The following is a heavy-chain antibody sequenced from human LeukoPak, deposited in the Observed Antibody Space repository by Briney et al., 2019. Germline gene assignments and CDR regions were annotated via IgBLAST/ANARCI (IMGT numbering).Heavy chain of an antibody. V-gene: IGHV3-64D*06. CDR3: VKDLSGSYTFDY. J-gene: IGHJ4*02. D-gene: IGHD1-26*01. Sequence: GGSLRLSCAASGFTFSNYNMNWVRQAPGKGLEYVSGITDNGGLTRYADSLKGRFTISRDNSRDTLDLQMSSLRAEDTAIYYCVKDLSGSYTFDYWGQGTLVTVSS. CDR2: ITDNGGLT. CDR1: GFTFSNYN.